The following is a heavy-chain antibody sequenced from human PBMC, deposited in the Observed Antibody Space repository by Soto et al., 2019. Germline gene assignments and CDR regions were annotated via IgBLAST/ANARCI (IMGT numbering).Heavy chain of an antibody. V-gene: IGHV3-23*01. D-gene: IGHD3-16*01. CDR2: ISGSGRKT. CDR1: GFTFNTYD. CDR3: AGLMAGFGGVFDY. Sequence: GQLLASGGGLVQPGGSLRLSCAASGFTFNTYDMAWVRQAPGKGPEWVSDISGSGRKTTYADSVKGRFSIPRDKSKNTLYLQMNTLRADDAAIYYCAGLMAGFGGVFDYWGPGTLVTVTS. J-gene: IGHJ4*02.